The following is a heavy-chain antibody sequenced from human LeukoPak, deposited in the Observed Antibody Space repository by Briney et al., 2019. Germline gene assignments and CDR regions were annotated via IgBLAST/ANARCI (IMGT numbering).Heavy chain of an antibody. CDR1: GFTFSSYE. CDR2: INAGGGAT. Sequence: GGSLRLSCAASGFTFSSYEMNWVRQAPGKGLEWVSSINAGGGATYYADSVKGRFAISRDNSKNTLYLQMNSLRAEDTAVYFCTRGFGGAFDYWGQGTLVTVSS. V-gene: IGHV3-23*01. CDR3: TRGFGGAFDY. D-gene: IGHD3-10*01. J-gene: IGHJ4*02.